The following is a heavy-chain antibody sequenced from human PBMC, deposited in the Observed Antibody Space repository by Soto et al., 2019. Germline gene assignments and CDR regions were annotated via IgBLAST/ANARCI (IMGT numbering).Heavy chain of an antibody. CDR3: ATGGRAFSICGETMEV. Sequence: VQLLQSGGEVRKPGASVKVSCKTSGYTFTNYAINWVRQAPGQGLQWMGWISAYSGDTKYAQRFQDRLTVTTDPSTTTAYTELRSLRSDDTPVYYCATGGRAFSICGETMEVWGQGTKVTVSS. V-gene: IGHV1-18*01. D-gene: IGHD3-3*01. CDR1: GYTFTNYA. CDR2: ISAYSGDT. J-gene: IGHJ6*01.